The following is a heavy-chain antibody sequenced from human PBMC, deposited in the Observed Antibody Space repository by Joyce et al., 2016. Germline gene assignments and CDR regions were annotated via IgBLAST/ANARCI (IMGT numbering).Heavy chain of an antibody. J-gene: IGHJ4*02. D-gene: IGHD2-2*01. V-gene: IGHV3-30-3*01. CDR3: ARSPSNSWHTFDS. CDR2: ISPDGSKK. CDR1: GFTFNRYA. Sequence: QVQLVESGGGVAQPGGSLRLSCAGSGFTFNRYAIRWGRLTPGTGLECVAVISPDGSKKFYSDSVKDRFIISRDNSNKMVFVQMNSLRVEDTGVYYCARSPSNSWHTFDSWGQGTLVSVSS.